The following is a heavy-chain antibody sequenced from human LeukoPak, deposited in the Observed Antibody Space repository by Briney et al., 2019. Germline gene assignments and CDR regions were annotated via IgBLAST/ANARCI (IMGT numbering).Heavy chain of an antibody. CDR1: GFTFTNYA. V-gene: IGHV3-23*01. Sequence: GGSLRLSCAASGFTFTNYAMTWVRQAPGKGLEWVSTISGSGSRTYYADSVKGRFTISRDNSKNTLYLQMNSLRAEDTAVYYCAKDAEGAGGMDVWGQGTSVTVSS. CDR3: AKDAEGAGGMDV. CDR2: ISGSGSRT. D-gene: IGHD1-26*01. J-gene: IGHJ6*02.